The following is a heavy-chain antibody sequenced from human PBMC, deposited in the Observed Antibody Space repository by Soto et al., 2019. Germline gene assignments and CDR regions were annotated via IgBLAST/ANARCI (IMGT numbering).Heavy chain of an antibody. CDR1: GFTFSSYA. CDR3: AKDGAIFGAPYYFDY. CDR2: ISGSGGST. J-gene: IGHJ4*02. Sequence: EVQLLESGGGLVQPGGSLRLSCAASGFTFSSYAMSWVRQAPGKGLEWVSAISGSGGSTYYADSVKGRFTISRDNYKHTLYLQMNSLRAEDKAVYYCAKDGAIFGAPYYFDYWGQGTLVTVSS. D-gene: IGHD3-3*01. V-gene: IGHV3-23*01.